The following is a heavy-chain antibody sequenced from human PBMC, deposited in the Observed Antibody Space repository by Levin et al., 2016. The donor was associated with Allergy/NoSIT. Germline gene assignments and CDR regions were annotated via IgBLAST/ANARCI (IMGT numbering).Heavy chain of an antibody. D-gene: IGHD1-26*01. V-gene: IGHV3-74*01. CDR3: ARDPSIVGAILFDY. J-gene: IGHJ4*02. Sequence: WIRQPPGKGLVWVSRINTDGSSTSYADSVKGRFSISRDNAKNTLYLQMNSLRAEDTAVYYCARDPSIVGAILFDYWGQGTLVTVSS. CDR2: INTDGSST.